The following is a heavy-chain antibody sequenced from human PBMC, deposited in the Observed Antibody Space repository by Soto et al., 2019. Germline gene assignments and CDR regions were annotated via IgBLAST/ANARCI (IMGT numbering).Heavy chain of an antibody. J-gene: IGHJ4*02. V-gene: IGHV4-59*01. CDR3: ARGAAAGDY. CDR1: GGSISSYY. CDR2: IYYSGST. Sequence: SETLSLTCTVSGGSISSYYWSWIRQPPGEGLEWIGYIYYSGSTNYNPSLKSRVTISVDTSKNQFSLKLSSVTAADTAVYYCARGAAAGDYWGQGTLVTVSS. D-gene: IGHD6-13*01.